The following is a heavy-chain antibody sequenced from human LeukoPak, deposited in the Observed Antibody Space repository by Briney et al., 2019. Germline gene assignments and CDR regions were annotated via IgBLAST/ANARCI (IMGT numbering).Heavy chain of an antibody. CDR2: IYISGST. V-gene: IGHV4-4*07. D-gene: IGHD1/OR15-1a*01. Sequence: PSETLSLTCTVSGGSISSYYWSWIRQPAGKGLEWIGRIYISGSTNYNPSLKSRVTMSVDTSKNQFSLKLSSVTAADTAVYYCARDPVVFGNNDAFDIWGQGTMVTVSS. J-gene: IGHJ3*02. CDR1: GGSISSYY. CDR3: ARDPVVFGNNDAFDI.